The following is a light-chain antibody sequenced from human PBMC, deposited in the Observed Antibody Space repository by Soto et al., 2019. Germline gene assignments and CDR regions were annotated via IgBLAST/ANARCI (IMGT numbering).Light chain of an antibody. V-gene: IGKV3-15*01. J-gene: IGKJ5*01. CDR1: QSVSSN. Sequence: EIVMTQSPATLSVSPGERATLSCRASQSVSSNLAWYQQKPGQAPRLLIYGASTRATGIPARFSGSGSGTEFTLTISRLQSEDVAVYDCQQYNNWPITFGQGTRLEIK. CDR3: QQYNNWPIT. CDR2: GAS.